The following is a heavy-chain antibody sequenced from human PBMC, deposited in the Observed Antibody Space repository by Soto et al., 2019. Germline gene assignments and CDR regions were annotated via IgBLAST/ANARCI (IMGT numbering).Heavy chain of an antibody. D-gene: IGHD2-8*02. CDR3: AGVAVVHDYGMDV. V-gene: IGHV5-10-1*01. CDR2: INPSDSYI. Sequence: GESLKISCKGSGYSFTNYWITWVRQMPGKGLEWMGRINPSDSYINYSPSFQGHVTISADKSIRTAYLQWSSLKASDTAIYYCAGVAVVHDYGMDVWGQGTTVTVSS. CDR1: GYSFTNYW. J-gene: IGHJ6*02.